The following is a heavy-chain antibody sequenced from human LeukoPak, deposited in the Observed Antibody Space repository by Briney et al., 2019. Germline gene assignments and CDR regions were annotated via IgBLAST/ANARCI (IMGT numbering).Heavy chain of an antibody. Sequence: GGSLRLSCAASGFTFSSYGMSWVRQAPGKGPEWVSAISGSGGSTYYADSVKGRFTISRDNSKNTLYLQMNSLRAEDTAVYHCAKLTYYGSGRLDYWGQGTLVTVSS. J-gene: IGHJ4*02. D-gene: IGHD3-10*01. CDR3: AKLTYYGSGRLDY. CDR1: GFTFSSYG. CDR2: ISGSGGST. V-gene: IGHV3-23*01.